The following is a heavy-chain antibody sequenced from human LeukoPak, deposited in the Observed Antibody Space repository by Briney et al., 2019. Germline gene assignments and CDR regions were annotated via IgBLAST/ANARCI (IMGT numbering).Heavy chain of an antibody. CDR2: ISWNSGSI. D-gene: IGHD4-17*01. CDR3: AKVASGDYDSMWDY. J-gene: IGHJ4*02. V-gene: IGHV3-9*01. CDR1: GFTFDDYA. Sequence: GGSLRLSCAASGFTFDDYAMRWVRQAPGKGLEWVSGISWNSGSIGYADSVKGRFTISRDNAKNSLYLQMNSLRAEDTALYYCAKVASGDYDSMWDYWGQGTLVTVSS.